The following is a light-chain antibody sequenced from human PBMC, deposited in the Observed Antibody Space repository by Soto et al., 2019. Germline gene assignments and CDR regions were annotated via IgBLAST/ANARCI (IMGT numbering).Light chain of an antibody. J-gene: IGLJ1*01. CDR3: LLYYGAARV. CDR1: TGAVTSGHY. CDR2: GTS. Sequence: QAVVTQEPSLTVSPGGTVTLTCASSTGAVTSGHYPNWFQQKPGQSPRSLIFGTSNKHSWTPARFSGSLLGDKAALTLSGVQPEDEAEYYCLLYYGAARVFGTGTKLTVL. V-gene: IGLV7-43*01.